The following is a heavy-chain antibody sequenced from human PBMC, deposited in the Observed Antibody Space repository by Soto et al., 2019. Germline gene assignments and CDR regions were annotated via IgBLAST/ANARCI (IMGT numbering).Heavy chain of an antibody. CDR2: IRNKVNSYAT. J-gene: IGHJ4*02. V-gene: IGHV3-73*01. Sequence: EVQLVESGGGSVQPGGSLKLSCAASGFTFSGSTMHWVRQASGKGLEWVGRIRNKVNSYATAYAASVKGRFTISRXASKNTAYLQMNSLKTEDTAVYYCTKQGDYSYHFDYWGQGTLVTVSS. CDR3: TKQGDYSYHFDY. CDR1: GFTFSGST. D-gene: IGHD4-4*01.